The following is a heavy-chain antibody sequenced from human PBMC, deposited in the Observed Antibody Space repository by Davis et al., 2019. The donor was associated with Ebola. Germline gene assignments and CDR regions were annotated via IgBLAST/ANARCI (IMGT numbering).Heavy chain of an antibody. CDR3: ARPYDSSGYCDY. Sequence: GGSLRLSCAASGFTFSSYGMHWVRQAPGKGLEWVAVIWYDGSNKYYADSVKGRFTISRDNSKNTLYLQKNSLRAEDTAVYYCARPYDSSGYCDYWGQGTLVTVSS. D-gene: IGHD3-22*01. V-gene: IGHV3-33*01. J-gene: IGHJ4*02. CDR2: IWYDGSNK. CDR1: GFTFSSYG.